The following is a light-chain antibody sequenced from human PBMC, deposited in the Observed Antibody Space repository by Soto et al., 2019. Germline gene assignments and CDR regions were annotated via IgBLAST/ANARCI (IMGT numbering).Light chain of an antibody. V-gene: IGLV2-14*03. J-gene: IGLJ1*01. Sequence: QSALTQPASVSGSRGQSITISCTGTSSDVGAYKFVSWYQQHQGKLPKLMIFDVRRRPSGVSDRVSGSKSGNKASLTISGLTAEDEGDYYCRSSTSSSTHVFGSGTKVTVL. CDR3: RSSTSSSTHV. CDR1: SSDVGAYKF. CDR2: DVR.